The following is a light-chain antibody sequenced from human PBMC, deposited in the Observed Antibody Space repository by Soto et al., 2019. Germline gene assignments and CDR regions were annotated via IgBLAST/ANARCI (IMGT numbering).Light chain of an antibody. CDR1: ASTIGRNY. Sequence: VLTPSPSASGTPGQRVTISCSGSASTIGRNYVYWYQQLPGTAPKLLIYRNSQRPSGVPDRFSGSKSGTSASLAISGLRSEDEADYYCAAWDDNLSGFYVFGDGTKVTVL. CDR2: RNS. CDR3: AAWDDNLSGFYV. J-gene: IGLJ1*01. V-gene: IGLV1-47*01.